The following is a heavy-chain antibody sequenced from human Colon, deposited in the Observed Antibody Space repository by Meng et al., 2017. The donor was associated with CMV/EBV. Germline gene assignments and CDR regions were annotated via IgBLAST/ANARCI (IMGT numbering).Heavy chain of an antibody. Sequence: QLQEPGRGLVKPAGTLSLTCTASGDPISSGSHSWAWFRQPPGKRLEWIGSMYFSGIADYNPSLKSRVTISLHATQKQFSLRLTSVTAADSAVYFCARDLTNKWFYYWGQGTLVTVSS. D-gene: IGHD1-26*01. CDR3: ARDLTNKWFYY. CDR2: MYFSGIA. V-gene: IGHV4-39*07. CDR1: GDPISSGSHS. J-gene: IGHJ4*02.